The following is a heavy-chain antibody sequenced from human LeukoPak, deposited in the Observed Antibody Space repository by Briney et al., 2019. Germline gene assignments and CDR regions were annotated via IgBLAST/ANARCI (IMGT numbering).Heavy chain of an antibody. Sequence: PSETLSLTCTVSGGSISSGGYYWSWIRQPPGKGLEWIGYIYHSGSTYYNPSLKSRVTISVDRSKNQFSLKLSSVTAADTAVYYCARDLTMAGWFDPWGQGTLVTVSS. CDR3: ARDLTMAGWFDP. D-gene: IGHD1/OR15-1a*01. J-gene: IGHJ5*02. V-gene: IGHV4-30-2*01. CDR1: GGSISSGGYY. CDR2: IYHSGST.